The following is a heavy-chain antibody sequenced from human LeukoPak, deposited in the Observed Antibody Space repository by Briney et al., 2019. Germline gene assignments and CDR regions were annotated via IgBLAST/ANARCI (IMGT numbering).Heavy chain of an antibody. V-gene: IGHV3-53*01. CDR3: ASSLVSWFDP. CDR2: IYSGGNT. D-gene: IGHD6-6*01. CDR1: GFSFGSYG. Sequence: GGSLRLSCAASGFSFGSYGMHWLRQAPGKGLEWVSLIYSGGNTYYTDSVKGRFTISRDNSKNTLYLQMNSLRVEDTAVYYCASSLVSWFDPWGQGTLVTVSS. J-gene: IGHJ5*02.